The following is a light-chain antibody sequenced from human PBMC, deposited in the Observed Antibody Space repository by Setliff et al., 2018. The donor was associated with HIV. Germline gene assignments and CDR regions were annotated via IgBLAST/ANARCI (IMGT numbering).Light chain of an antibody. CDR2: QAT. J-gene: IGLJ1*01. V-gene: IGLV2-23*01. CDR3: CSNTGSNTYV. Sequence: QSVLTQPASVSGSPGQSITISCTRISGDVGRYNLVSWYQQYPGKAPKLMIYQATKRPSGVSNRFSGSKSGNTASLTISGLQAEDEADYYCCSNTGSNTYVFGSGTKVTVL. CDR1: SGDVGRYNL.